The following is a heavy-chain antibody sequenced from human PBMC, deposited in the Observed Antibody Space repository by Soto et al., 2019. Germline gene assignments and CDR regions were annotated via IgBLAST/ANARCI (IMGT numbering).Heavy chain of an antibody. J-gene: IGHJ6*02. CDR1: GGTFSSYA. D-gene: IGHD3-22*01. CDR3: ARGYYYDSSGYYYVQNYYYGMDV. V-gene: IGHV1-69*13. Sequence: SVKVSCKASGGTFSSYAISWVRQAPGQGLEWMGGIIPIFGTANYAQKFQGRVTITADESTSTAYMELSSLRSEDTAMYYCARGYYYDSSGYYYVQNYYYGMDVWGQGTPVTVSS. CDR2: IIPIFGTA.